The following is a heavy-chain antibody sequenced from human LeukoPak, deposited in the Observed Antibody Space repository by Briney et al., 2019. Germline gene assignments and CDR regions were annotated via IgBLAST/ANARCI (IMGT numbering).Heavy chain of an antibody. D-gene: IGHD3-3*01. Sequence: GESMRISCAVSGFTFSNYAMSWVRQAPTKGLEWVSAISGSGGSTYYADSVKGRFTISRDNSKNTLYLQMNSLRAEDTAVYYCAKDGGGLRFFDHWGQGTLVTVSS. V-gene: IGHV3-23*01. J-gene: IGHJ4*02. CDR2: ISGSGGST. CDR3: AKDGGGLRFFDH. CDR1: GFTFSNYA.